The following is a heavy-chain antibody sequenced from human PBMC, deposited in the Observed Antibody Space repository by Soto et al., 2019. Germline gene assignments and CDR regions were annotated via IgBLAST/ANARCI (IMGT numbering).Heavy chain of an antibody. D-gene: IGHD1-1*01. Sequence: GGSLRLSCAASGFTFSNYGIHWVRQAPGKGLEWVAVISYDGSSKYYADSVKGRFTISRDNSKNTMYLQMNSLRAEDTAVYYCAKEGDVERDFDYWGQGTLVTVSS. V-gene: IGHV3-30*18. CDR2: ISYDGSSK. CDR1: GFTFSNYG. CDR3: AKEGDVERDFDY. J-gene: IGHJ4*02.